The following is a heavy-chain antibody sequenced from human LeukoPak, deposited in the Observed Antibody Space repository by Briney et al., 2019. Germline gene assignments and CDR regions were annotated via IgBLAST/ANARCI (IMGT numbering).Heavy chain of an antibody. CDR1: GGSISSYY. J-gene: IGHJ3*02. CDR2: IYYSGST. Sequence: NPSETLSLTCTVSGGSISSYYWSWIRQPPGKGLEWIGYIYYSGSTNYNPSLKSRVTISVDTSKNQFSLKPSSVTAADTAVYYCARVSLERGKGAFDIWGQGTMVTVSS. CDR3: ARVSLERGKGAFDI. V-gene: IGHV4-59*01. D-gene: IGHD1-1*01.